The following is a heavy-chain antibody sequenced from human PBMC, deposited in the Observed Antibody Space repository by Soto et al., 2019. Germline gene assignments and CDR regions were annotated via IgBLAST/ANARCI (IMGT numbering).Heavy chain of an antibody. CDR3: ARSSSSWPNWFDP. Sequence: ASVKVSCKASGYTFTSRYMHWVRQAPGQGLEWMGIINPSDGSTTYAQKLQGRVTMTTDTSTSTAYMELRSLRSDDTAVYYCARSSSSWPNWFDPWGQGTLVTVSS. J-gene: IGHJ5*02. CDR1: GYTFTSRY. D-gene: IGHD2-2*01. CDR2: INPSDGST. V-gene: IGHV1-46*01.